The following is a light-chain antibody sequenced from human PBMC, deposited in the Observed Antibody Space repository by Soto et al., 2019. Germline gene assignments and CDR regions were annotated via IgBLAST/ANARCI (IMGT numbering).Light chain of an antibody. CDR3: QQYNSYWP. V-gene: IGKV1-5*03. J-gene: IGKJ1*01. Sequence: QVTQVPSYFSASVGDSVTITWRASQSIRTWLAWYQQKPGSAPKLLIYKSSTLDSGVPSRVSENGAGTDFALTINNVQPEDCATYYCQQYNSYWPCGLGSKVDI. CDR2: KSS. CDR1: QSIRTW.